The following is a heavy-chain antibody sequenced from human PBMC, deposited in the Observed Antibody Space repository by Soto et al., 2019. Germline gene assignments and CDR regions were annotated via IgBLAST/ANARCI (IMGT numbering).Heavy chain of an antibody. Sequence: QVQLVQSGAEVKKPGASMKVSCKASGYTFTNDGISWVRQAPGQGLEWMGWISNYNGNTNYAQKVQGRVTMTTDTSTSTAYMELRSLKSDDTAVYYCARDYYPIGNGFDIWGQGTMVTVS. CDR1: GYTFTNDG. D-gene: IGHD1-26*01. CDR3: ARDYYPIGNGFDI. J-gene: IGHJ3*02. CDR2: ISNYNGNT. V-gene: IGHV1-18*01.